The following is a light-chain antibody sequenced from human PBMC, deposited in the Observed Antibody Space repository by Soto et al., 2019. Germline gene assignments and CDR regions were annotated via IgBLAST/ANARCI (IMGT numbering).Light chain of an antibody. J-gene: IGKJ2*01. CDR2: KTS. Sequence: DIHMTQSPSTLSASVGDRVTITCRASQSISIWLAWYQQKPGKAPNLLIYKTSSLETGVPSRFSGSGSGTEFTLTISSLQPDDFATYYCQQYQHKSYPYTFGQGTKLEIK. V-gene: IGKV1-5*03. CDR3: QQYQHKSYPYT. CDR1: QSISIW.